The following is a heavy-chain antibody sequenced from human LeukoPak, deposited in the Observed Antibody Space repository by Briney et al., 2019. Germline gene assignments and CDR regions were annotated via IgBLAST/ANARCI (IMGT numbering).Heavy chain of an antibody. CDR3: ARGQSSGWKGGKDFDY. V-gene: IGHV3-33*01. D-gene: IGHD6-19*01. Sequence: PGGSLRLSCAASGFTFSSYVMHWVRPAPGKGRGWVGFIWYVGRNKYNAHSVKGRFTISRDNSKNTLYLQMNSLTADATAVYYCARGQSSGWKGGKDFDYWGQGTLVTVSS. CDR1: GFTFSSYV. J-gene: IGHJ4*02. CDR2: IWYVGRNK.